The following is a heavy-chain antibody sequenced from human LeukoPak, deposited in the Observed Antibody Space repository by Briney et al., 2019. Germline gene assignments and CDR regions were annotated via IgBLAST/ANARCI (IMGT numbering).Heavy chain of an antibody. D-gene: IGHD4-17*01. Sequence: GGSLRLSCAASGFTFSSYEMNWDRQAPGKGLEWVSYISSSGSTIYYADSVRGRFTISRDNAKNSLYLQMNSLRAEDTAVYYCARDGGDYVFDYWGQGTLVTVSS. V-gene: IGHV3-48*03. CDR1: GFTFSSYE. CDR3: ARDGGDYVFDY. CDR2: ISSSGSTI. J-gene: IGHJ4*02.